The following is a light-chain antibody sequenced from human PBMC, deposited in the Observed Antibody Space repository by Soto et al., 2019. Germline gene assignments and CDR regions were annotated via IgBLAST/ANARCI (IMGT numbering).Light chain of an antibody. CDR3: QQYNNWPPWT. CDR1: ESVSSN. J-gene: IGKJ1*01. V-gene: IGKV3-15*01. Sequence: EVVMTQSPATLSVSPGERATLSCRASESVSSNLAWYQQRPGQAPRLVIYGASTRATGIPARFSGSGSGTEFTLTINSLQSEDFAVYYCQQYNNWPPWTFGQGTKVDIK. CDR2: GAS.